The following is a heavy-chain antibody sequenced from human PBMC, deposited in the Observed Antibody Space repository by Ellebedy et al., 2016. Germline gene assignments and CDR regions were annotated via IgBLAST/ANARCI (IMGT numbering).Heavy chain of an antibody. J-gene: IGHJ2*01. CDR3: ARWGYGSGAFYFDL. V-gene: IGHV4-39*07. D-gene: IGHD3-10*01. CDR1: GGSISSSSYY. Sequence: SETLSLXXTVSGGSISSSSYYWGWIRQPPGKGLEWIGSIYYSGSTYYNPSLKSRVTISVDTSKNQFSLKLSSVTAADTAVYYCARWGYGSGAFYFDLWGRGTLVTVSS. CDR2: IYYSGST.